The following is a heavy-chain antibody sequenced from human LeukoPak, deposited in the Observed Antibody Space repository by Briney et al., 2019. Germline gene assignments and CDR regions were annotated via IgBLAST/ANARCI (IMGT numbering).Heavy chain of an antibody. CDR2: IRYDESDK. Sequence: GGSLRLYCAASGFTFSRYGMHWVRQAPGKGLEWVAFIRYDESDKKYKDSVKDRFTVSKDNSKNTLSLQMHSLRVEDTAVYYCATHYYASGNYYNPIFYWGQGALVTVSS. V-gene: IGHV3-30*02. J-gene: IGHJ4*02. D-gene: IGHD3-10*01. CDR3: ATHYYASGNYYNPIFY. CDR1: GFTFSRYG.